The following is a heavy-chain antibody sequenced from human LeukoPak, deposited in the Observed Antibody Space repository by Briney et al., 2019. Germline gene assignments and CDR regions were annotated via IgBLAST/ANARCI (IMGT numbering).Heavy chain of an antibody. Sequence: ASVKVSCKASGGTFSSYAISWVRQAPGQGLEWMGRIIPILGIANYAQKFQGRVTMTRDTSTSTVYMELSSLRSEDTAVYYCARGNMYSSRYWGQGTLVTVSS. CDR3: ARGNMYSSRY. J-gene: IGHJ4*02. V-gene: IGHV1-69*04. CDR1: GGTFSSYA. D-gene: IGHD6-13*01. CDR2: IIPILGIA.